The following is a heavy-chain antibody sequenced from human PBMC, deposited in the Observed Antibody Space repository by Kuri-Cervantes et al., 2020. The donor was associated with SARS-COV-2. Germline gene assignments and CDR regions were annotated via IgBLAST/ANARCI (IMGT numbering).Heavy chain of an antibody. CDR2: IGPSGTTK. Sequence: GESLKISCTASGFIFSDYYMTWIRQAPGKGLEWVSNIGPSGTTKYYADSVKGRFTISRDNAKNSLYLQMSSLRAEDTAVYYCARGYCGDDCYYPDFDYWGQGTLVTVSS. CDR1: GFIFSDYY. D-gene: IGHD2-21*01. V-gene: IGHV3-11*01. CDR3: ARGYCGDDCYYPDFDY. J-gene: IGHJ4*02.